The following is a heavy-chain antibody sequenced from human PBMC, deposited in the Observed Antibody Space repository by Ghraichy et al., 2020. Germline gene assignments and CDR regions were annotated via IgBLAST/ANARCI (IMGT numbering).Heavy chain of an antibody. CDR2: IWYDGSNK. CDR3: ARVDSPYYYGMDV. D-gene: IGHD3-22*01. CDR1: GFTFSSYG. Sequence: GGSLRLSCAASGFTFSSYGMHWVRQAPGKGLEWVAVIWYDGSNKYYADSVKGRFTISRDNSKNTLYLQMNSLRAEDTAVYYCARVDSPYYYGMDVWGHGTTVTGS. V-gene: IGHV3-33*01. J-gene: IGHJ6*02.